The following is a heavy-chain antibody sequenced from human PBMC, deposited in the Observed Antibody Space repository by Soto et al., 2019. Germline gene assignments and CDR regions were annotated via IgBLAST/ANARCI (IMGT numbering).Heavy chain of an antibody. CDR1: GFSVTNNY. J-gene: IGHJ6*02. V-gene: IGHV3-53*02. D-gene: IGHD5-18*01. CDR3: ARDWSKFSYNYPYYYAMDA. Sequence: EVQLVETGGGLIQPGGSLRLSCSVSGFSVTNNYISWVRQAPGKGLEWVSLLSSSGTTYYADSVRGRFTVSRDDSKNTLHLQMDSLTPQDPAVYYCARDWSKFSYNYPYYYAMDAWGQGTTVSVSS. CDR2: LSSSGTT.